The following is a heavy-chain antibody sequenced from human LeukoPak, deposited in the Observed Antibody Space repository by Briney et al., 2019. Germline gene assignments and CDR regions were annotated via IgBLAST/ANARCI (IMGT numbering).Heavy chain of an antibody. V-gene: IGHV4-4*07. CDR1: GGSINSY. Sequence: PSETLSLTCTVSGGSINSYWSWIRQPAGKGLEWIGRISGSGTITYNPALQSRLSISIDTSKNQFSLKLMSVTAADTAVYYCTTDSHYDYVWGSYRYTNDWGQGTLVTVSS. D-gene: IGHD3-16*02. CDR2: ISGSGTI. CDR3: TTDSHYDYVWGSYRYTND. J-gene: IGHJ4*02.